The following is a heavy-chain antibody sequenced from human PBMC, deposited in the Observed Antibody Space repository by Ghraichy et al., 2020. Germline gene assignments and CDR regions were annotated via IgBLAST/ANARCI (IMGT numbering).Heavy chain of an antibody. J-gene: IGHJ4*02. CDR1: GFSLSTSGVG. CDR2: IYWNDDK. D-gene: IGHD3-22*01. V-gene: IGHV2-5*01. CDR3: AHKGYDSSGYYYNYFDY. Sequence: SGPTLVKPTQTLTLTCTFSGFSLSTSGVGVGWIRQPPGKALEWLALIYWNDDKRYSPSLKSRLTITKDTSKNQVVLTMTNMDPVDTATYYCAHKGYDSSGYYYNYFDYWGQGTLVTVSS.